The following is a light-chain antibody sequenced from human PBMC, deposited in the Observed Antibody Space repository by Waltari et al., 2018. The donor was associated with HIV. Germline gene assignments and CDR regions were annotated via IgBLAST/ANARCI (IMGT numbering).Light chain of an antibody. CDR1: QAISDC. CDR2: TAS. CDR3: QHLKSYPLS. V-gene: IGKV1-9*01. Sequence: DIQLTQSPAFLSASVGDRVTITCRASQAISDCLVWYQQKPGKAPKLLIYTASTLQSGVPSRFSGSGSETDFTLTINSLQPEDFATYYCQHLKSYPLSFGPGTKVDIK. J-gene: IGKJ3*01.